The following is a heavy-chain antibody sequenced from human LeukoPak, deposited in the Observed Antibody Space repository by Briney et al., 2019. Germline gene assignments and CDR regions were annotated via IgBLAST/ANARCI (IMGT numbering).Heavy chain of an antibody. D-gene: IGHD2-21*01. V-gene: IGHV4-39*07. CDR3: ARDGEYRNWFDP. CDR2: IYYSGST. CDR1: GGSISGSSYY. J-gene: IGHJ5*02. Sequence: SVTLSLTCAVSGGSISGSSYYWGWIRQAPGKGLEWIGSIYYSGSTYYNPSLKSRVTISVDTSKNQFSLKVTSVTAADTAIYYCARDGEYRNWFDPWGQGTLVTVSS.